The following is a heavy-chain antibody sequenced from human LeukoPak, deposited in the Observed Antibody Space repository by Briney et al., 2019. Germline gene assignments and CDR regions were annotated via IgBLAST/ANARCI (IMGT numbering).Heavy chain of an antibody. V-gene: IGHV4-31*03. CDR2: IYYSGST. D-gene: IGHD4-11*01. CDR3: SGYDYSNSRLYY. CDR1: GGSICSGGYY. J-gene: IGHJ4*02. Sequence: SETLSLTRTVSGGSICSGGYYWSSRRQHRGKGLGWNEYIYYSGSTYYNPSLKSRVTISVDTSKNHFSLTLSSLTAPDSAVYYCSGYDYSNSRLYYWGQGTLVTVSS.